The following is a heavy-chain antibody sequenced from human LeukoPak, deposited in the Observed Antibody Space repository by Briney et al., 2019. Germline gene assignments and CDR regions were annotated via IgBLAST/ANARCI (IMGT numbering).Heavy chain of an antibody. D-gene: IGHD2/OR15-2a*01. J-gene: IGHJ4*02. V-gene: IGHV3-74*01. CDR2: INTDGSRT. CDR1: GFTFSSYW. CDR3: ARDDSMGFAY. Sequence: GGSLRLSCAASGFTFSSYWMHWVRHAPGKVLVWVSRINTDGSRTSYAASVKGRLTISRDNAQNTLYLQMNSLRAEATAVYYCARDDSMGFAYWGQGTLVTVSS.